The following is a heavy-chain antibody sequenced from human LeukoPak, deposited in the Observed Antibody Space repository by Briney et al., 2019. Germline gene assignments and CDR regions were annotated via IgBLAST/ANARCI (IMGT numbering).Heavy chain of an antibody. CDR3: AKDPRPKHDYGDYYVDY. D-gene: IGHD4-17*01. J-gene: IGHJ4*02. Sequence: GGSLRLSCAASGFTFSSYSMNWVRQAPGKGLEWVAFIRYDGSNKYYADSVKGRFTISRDNSKNTLYLQMNSLRAEDTAVYYCAKDPRPKHDYGDYYVDYWGQGTLVTVSS. CDR1: GFTFSSYS. CDR2: IRYDGSNK. V-gene: IGHV3-30*02.